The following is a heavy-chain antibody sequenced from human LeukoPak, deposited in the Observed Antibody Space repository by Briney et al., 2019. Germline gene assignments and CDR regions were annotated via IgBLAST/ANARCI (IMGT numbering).Heavy chain of an antibody. CDR3: ARQGYGDYEGGFDP. CDR2: IYYSGST. D-gene: IGHD4-17*01. V-gene: IGHV4-59*08. Sequence: SETLSLTCAVYGGSFSGYYWSWIRQPPGKGLEWIGYIYYSGSTNYNPSLKSRVTISVDTSKNQFSLKLSSVTAADTAVYYCARQGYGDYEGGFDPWGQGTLVTVSS. CDR1: GGSFSGYY. J-gene: IGHJ5*02.